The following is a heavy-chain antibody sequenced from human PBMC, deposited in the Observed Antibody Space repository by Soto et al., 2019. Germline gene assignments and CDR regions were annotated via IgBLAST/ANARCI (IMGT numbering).Heavy chain of an antibody. CDR1: GFTFSSYG. CDR3: ARVQLERRYGPGGMDV. CDR2: RWYDGSNK. D-gene: IGHD1-1*01. J-gene: IGHJ6*02. Sequence: QVQLVESGGGVVQPGRSLRLSCAASGFTFSSYGMHWVRQAPGKGLEWVAVRWYDGSNKYYADSVKGRFTISRDNSKNTLYLQMNSLRAEDTAVYYCARVQLERRYGPGGMDVWGQGTTVTVSS. V-gene: IGHV3-33*01.